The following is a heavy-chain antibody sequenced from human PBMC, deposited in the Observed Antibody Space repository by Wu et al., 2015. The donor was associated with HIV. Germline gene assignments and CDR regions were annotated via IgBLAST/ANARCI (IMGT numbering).Heavy chain of an antibody. V-gene: IGHV1-69*14. CDR2: IIPISGTA. J-gene: IGHJ6*02. CDR1: GGTFSSYA. CDR3: ARGSILQMSTASYYFYVMDV. Sequence: QVQLVQSGAEVKKPGSSVKVSCKASGGTFSSYAISWVRQAPGQGLEWMGGIIPISGTANYEQRFQGRVTITADKPTNTAYMELSSLRSDDTAVYYCARGSILQMSTASYYFYVMDVWGRGTTVTVSS. D-gene: IGHD5/OR15-5a*01.